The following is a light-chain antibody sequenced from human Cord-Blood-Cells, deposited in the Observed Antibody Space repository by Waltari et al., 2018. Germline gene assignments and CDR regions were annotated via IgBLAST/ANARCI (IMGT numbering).Light chain of an antibody. J-gene: IGLJ2*01. Sequence: QSALTQPRSVSGSPGPSVTISCTATSSAVGGYNDSSCYQQHPAKAPTLIIYDVIKRPSGVPARFSGCKSCNTASLPISGLQAADEADYYCCSSAGSYTIGVFGGGTKLTVL. V-gene: IGLV2-11*01. CDR3: CSSAGSYTIGV. CDR1: SSAVGGYND. CDR2: DVI.